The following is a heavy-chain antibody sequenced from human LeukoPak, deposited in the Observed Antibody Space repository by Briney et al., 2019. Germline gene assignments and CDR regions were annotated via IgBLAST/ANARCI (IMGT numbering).Heavy chain of an antibody. D-gene: IGHD3-16*02. CDR3: ARHDSFIPY. V-gene: IGHV3-23*01. J-gene: IGHJ4*02. CDR1: GFTFSDYA. CDR2: ICDSGGGK. Sequence: PGGSLRLSCVASGFTFSDYAMSWVRQAPGKGLEWVSGICDSGGGKYYADSVKGGCTISRDNSKNTVSLQMNNLRAEDTAVYFCARHDSFIPYWGQGTLVTVTS.